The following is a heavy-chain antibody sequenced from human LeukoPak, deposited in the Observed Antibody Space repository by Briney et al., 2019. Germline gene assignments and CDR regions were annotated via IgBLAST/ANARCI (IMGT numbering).Heavy chain of an antibody. CDR3: AGTHYASGAIGWFET. CDR1: GYTVTGYD. D-gene: IGHD3-10*01. J-gene: IGHJ5*02. CDR2: IDPNTGAT. V-gene: IGHV1-2*02. Sequence: ASVKLSCKASGYTVTGYDMHWVRRPPARGLEWRGWIDPNTGATKNAQNFQGRVTMTKDTSSTTAYTALSRLPSADTAIYYFAGTHYASGAIGWFETWGQGNLVTVSS.